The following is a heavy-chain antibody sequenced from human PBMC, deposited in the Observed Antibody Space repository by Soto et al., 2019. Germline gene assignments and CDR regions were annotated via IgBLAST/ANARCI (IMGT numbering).Heavy chain of an antibody. J-gene: IGHJ5*01. V-gene: IGHV6-1*01. D-gene: IGHD1-26*01. CDR3: VRLIGNSWLDF. CDR1: GDRVSSSSVT. Sequence: PSQTLSLTCVISGDRVSSSSVTWNWIRQSPSRGLEWLGRTYYRSKWYNDYAESVKSRITINPDTSKNQFSLHLNSVTPEDTAVYYCVRLIGNSWLDFWGQGTLVTSPQ. CDR2: TYYRSKWYN.